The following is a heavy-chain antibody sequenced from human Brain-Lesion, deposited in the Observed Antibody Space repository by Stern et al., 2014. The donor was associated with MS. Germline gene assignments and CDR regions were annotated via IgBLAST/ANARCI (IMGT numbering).Heavy chain of an antibody. CDR3: AGEEDIRYCSGGSCTGNWFDP. V-gene: IGHV4-39*01. D-gene: IGHD2-15*01. CDR2: IYYSGNT. CDR1: GGSVSSTSYA. J-gene: IGHJ5*02. Sequence: QVQLQESGPGLVKPSETLSLTCTVAGGSVSSTSYAWAWIRQPPGKGLEWIGTIYYSGNTYYSPSLKSRLTISLDTSQHQFSLPRGSVTAADTAVYYCAGEEDIRYCSGGSCTGNWFDPWGQGTLVTVSS.